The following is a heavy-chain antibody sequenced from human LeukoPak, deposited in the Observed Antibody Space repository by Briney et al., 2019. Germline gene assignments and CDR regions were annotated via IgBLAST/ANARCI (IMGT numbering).Heavy chain of an antibody. CDR2: INHSGST. CDR1: GGSFSGYY. Sequence: SETLSLTCAVYGGSFSGYYWGWIRQPPGKGLEWIGEINHSGSTNYNPSLKSRVTISVDTSKNQFSLKLSSVTAADTAVYYCARLRYCTNGVCPWGQEALVTASS. D-gene: IGHD2-8*01. CDR3: ARLRYCTNGVCP. J-gene: IGHJ5*02. V-gene: IGHV4-34*01.